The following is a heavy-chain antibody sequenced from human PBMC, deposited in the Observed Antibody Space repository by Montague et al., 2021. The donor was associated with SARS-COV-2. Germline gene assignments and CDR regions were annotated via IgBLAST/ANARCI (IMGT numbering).Heavy chain of an antibody. D-gene: IGHD5-24*01. CDR1: GGTINSDY. CDR3: AREDRWNWFDL. Sequence: SETLSLTCTVSGGTINSDYWSWIRQPPGKGLEWIGYIYYRGSTNYNPSLKSRVTISVDTSKNQFSLKLISVTAADTAVYYCAREDRWNWFDLWGQGILVTVSS. J-gene: IGHJ5*02. V-gene: IGHV4-59*01. CDR2: IYYRGST.